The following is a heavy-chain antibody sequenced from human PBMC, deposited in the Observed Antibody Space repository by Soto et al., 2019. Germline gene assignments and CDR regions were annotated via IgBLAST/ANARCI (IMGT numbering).Heavy chain of an antibody. J-gene: IGHJ6*02. V-gene: IGHV4-39*01. CDR3: ARQSMVRGVIREGYYYYYGMDV. CDR2: IYYSGST. Sequence: PSETLSLTCTVSGGSISSSSYYWGWIRQPPGKGLEWIGSIYYSGSTYYNPSLKSRVTISVDTSKNQFSLKLSSVTAADTAVYYCARQSMVRGVIREGYYYYYGMDVWGQGTTVTVSS. D-gene: IGHD3-10*01. CDR1: GGSISSSSYY.